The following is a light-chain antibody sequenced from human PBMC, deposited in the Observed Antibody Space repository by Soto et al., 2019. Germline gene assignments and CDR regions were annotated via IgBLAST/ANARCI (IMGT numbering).Light chain of an antibody. J-gene: IGKJ4*01. CDR3: QHRSNWPLT. CDR2: DAS. CDR1: QSVSSY. Sequence: EIVLTQSPATLSLSPGERATLSCRASQSVSSYLAWYQQKPGQAPRLLIYDASNTATGIPDRFSGSGSGTDFTLPISSLEPEDFAIYYCQHRSNWPLTFGGGTKVEIK. V-gene: IGKV3-11*01.